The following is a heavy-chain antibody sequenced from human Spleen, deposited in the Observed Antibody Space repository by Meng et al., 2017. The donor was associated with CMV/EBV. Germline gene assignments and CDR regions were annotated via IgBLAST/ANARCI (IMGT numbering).Heavy chain of an antibody. J-gene: IGHJ4*02. CDR2: KRYDGSNK. CDR3: AKVEAGY. D-gene: IGHD3-10*01. CDR1: GFTFSSYG. V-gene: IGHV3-30*02. Sequence: GESLKISCAASGFTFSSYGMHWVRQAPGKGLEWVAFKRYDGSNKYYADSVKGRFTISRDNSKNTLYLQMNSLRAEDTAVYYCAKVEAGYWGQGTLVTVSS.